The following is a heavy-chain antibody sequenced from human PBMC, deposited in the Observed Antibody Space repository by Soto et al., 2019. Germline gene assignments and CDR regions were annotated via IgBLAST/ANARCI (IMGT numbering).Heavy chain of an antibody. D-gene: IGHD6-13*01. CDR2: INHSGST. CDR1: GGSFSGYY. J-gene: IGHJ4*02. Sequence: SETLSLTCAVYGGSFSGYYWSWIRQPPGKGLEWIGEINHSGSTNYNPSLKSRVTISVDTSKNQFSLKLSSVTAADTAVYYCARGRVKQQLVCDYWGQGTLVTVSS. V-gene: IGHV4-34*01. CDR3: ARGRVKQQLVCDY.